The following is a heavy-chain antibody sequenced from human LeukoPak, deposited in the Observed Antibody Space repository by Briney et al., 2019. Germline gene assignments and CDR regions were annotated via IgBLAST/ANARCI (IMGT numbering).Heavy chain of an antibody. CDR3: ARHFKHARSGTQHWFDP. V-gene: IGHV4-59*08. CDR2: IYFSGST. CDR1: GGSIISNY. Sequence: PSETLSLTCTVSGGSIISNYWIWIRQRPGKGLEWIGYIYFSGSTNYNPSLKSRVTISVDTSKNQFSLKLTSVTAADTAVYYCARHFKHARSGTQHWFDPWGQGTLVTVSS. D-gene: IGHD1-14*01. J-gene: IGHJ5*02.